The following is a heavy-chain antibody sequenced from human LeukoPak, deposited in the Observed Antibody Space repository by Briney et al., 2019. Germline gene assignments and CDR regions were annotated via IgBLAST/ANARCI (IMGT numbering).Heavy chain of an antibody. D-gene: IGHD3-10*01. CDR3: AKDRGSGRVRGVIINY. Sequence: SCTASGYTFTSYGMHWVRQAPGKGLEWVAVISFDGRNIYYADSVKGRFTISRDNSKNTLYLQMNSLRAEDTAVYYCAKDRGSGRVRGVIINYWGQGTLVTVSS. CDR1: GYTFTSYG. CDR2: ISFDGRNI. V-gene: IGHV3-30*18. J-gene: IGHJ4*02.